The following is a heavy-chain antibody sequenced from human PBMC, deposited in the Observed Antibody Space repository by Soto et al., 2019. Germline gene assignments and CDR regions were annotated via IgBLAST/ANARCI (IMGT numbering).Heavy chain of an antibody. V-gene: IGHV3-9*01. CDR3: VKDRGQSAVLRAYDF. CDR1: GFTFDDYA. Sequence: EVQLIESGGGRVQPGKSLRLSCSVAGFTFDDYAMHWVRQVPGRGLEWVSGITWNSGRFAYAHSVQGRFTISRDNAKNSRYLQRNNLRLEDTARYDCVKDRGQSAVLRAYDFWGPGPLVPVSS. J-gene: IGHJ4*02. CDR2: ITWNSGRF. D-gene: IGHD3-3*01.